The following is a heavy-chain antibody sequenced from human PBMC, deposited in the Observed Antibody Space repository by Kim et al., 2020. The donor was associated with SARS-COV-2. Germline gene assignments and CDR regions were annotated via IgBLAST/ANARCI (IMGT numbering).Heavy chain of an antibody. CDR3: ARDLSGSDDFWSGYSSYGMDV. V-gene: IGHV4-4*07. J-gene: IGHJ6*02. CDR1: GGSISSYY. D-gene: IGHD3-3*01. Sequence: SETLSLTCTVSGGSISSYYWSWIRQPAGKGLEWIWRIYTSGSTNYNPSLKSRVTMSVDTSKNQFSLKLSSVTAAVTAVYYCARDLSGSDDFWSGYSSYGMDVWGQGTTVTISS. CDR2: IYTSGST.